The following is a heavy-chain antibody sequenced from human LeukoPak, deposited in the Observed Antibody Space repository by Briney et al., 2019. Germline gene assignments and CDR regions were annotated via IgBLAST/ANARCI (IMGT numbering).Heavy chain of an antibody. CDR2: ITSSGTYI. J-gene: IGHJ4*02. Sequence: GGSLRLSCAASGFTFNNYNMNWVRQAPGKALEWVSSITSSGTYIFYADSVKGRFTISRDNSKNTLYLQMNSLRAEDTAVYYCAKDLVTGYYYDSRWPFDYWGQGTLVTVSS. CDR1: GFTFNNYN. V-gene: IGHV3-21*04. D-gene: IGHD3-22*01. CDR3: AKDLVTGYYYDSRWPFDY.